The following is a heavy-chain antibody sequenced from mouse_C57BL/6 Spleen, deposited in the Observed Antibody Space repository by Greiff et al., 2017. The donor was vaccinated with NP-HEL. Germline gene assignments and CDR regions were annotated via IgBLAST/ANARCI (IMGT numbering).Heavy chain of an antibody. J-gene: IGHJ1*03. CDR1: GYAFSSYW. D-gene: IGHD1-1*01. Sequence: QVQLQQSGAELVKPGASVKISCKASGYAFSSYWMNWVKQRPGKGLEWIGQIYPGDGDTNYNGKFKGKATLTADKSSSTAYMQLSSLTSEDSAVYYWGRRGGVVRYFDVWGTGTTVTVSS. CDR3: GRRGGVVRYFDV. CDR2: IYPGDGDT. V-gene: IGHV1-80*01.